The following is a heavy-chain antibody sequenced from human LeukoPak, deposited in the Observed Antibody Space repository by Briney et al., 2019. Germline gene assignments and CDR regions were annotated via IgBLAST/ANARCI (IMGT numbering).Heavy chain of an antibody. J-gene: IGHJ6*03. CDR3: ARDMVRDLYYYYYMDV. CDR2: IYYSGST. V-gene: IGHV4-39*07. D-gene: IGHD3-10*01. Sequence: SETLSLTCTVSGGSISGSSYYWGWIRQPPGKGLEWIGSIYYSGSTYYNPSLKSRVTISVDTSKNQFSLKLSSVTAADTAVYYCARDMVRDLYYYYYMDVWGKGTTVTVSS. CDR1: GGSISGSSYY.